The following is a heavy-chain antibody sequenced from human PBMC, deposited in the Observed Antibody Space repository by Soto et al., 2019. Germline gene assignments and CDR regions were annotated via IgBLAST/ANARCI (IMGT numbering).Heavy chain of an antibody. CDR2: IVVGSGNT. V-gene: IGHV1-58*01. J-gene: IGHJ6*02. Sequence: ASVKVSCKASGFTFTSSAVQWVRQARGQRLEWIGWIVVGSGNTNYAQKFQERVTITRDMSTSTAYMELSSLRSEDTAVYYCAATPYCSSTSCYVRTPIATYYYYYGMDVWSQGTTVTVSS. D-gene: IGHD2-2*01. CDR1: GFTFTSSA. CDR3: AATPYCSSTSCYVRTPIATYYYYYGMDV.